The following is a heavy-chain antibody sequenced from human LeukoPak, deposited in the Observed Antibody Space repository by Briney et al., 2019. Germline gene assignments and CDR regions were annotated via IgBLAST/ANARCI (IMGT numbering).Heavy chain of an antibody. Sequence: SQTLSLTCAVSGGSISSGGYSWSWIRQPPGKGLEWIGYIYHSGSTYYNPSLKSRVTISVDRSKNQFSLKLSSVAAADTAVYYCARAGDSSGYYAGWFDPWGQGTLVTVSS. CDR1: GGSISSGGYS. CDR3: ARAGDSSGYYAGWFDP. V-gene: IGHV4-30-2*01. J-gene: IGHJ5*02. D-gene: IGHD3-22*01. CDR2: IYHSGST.